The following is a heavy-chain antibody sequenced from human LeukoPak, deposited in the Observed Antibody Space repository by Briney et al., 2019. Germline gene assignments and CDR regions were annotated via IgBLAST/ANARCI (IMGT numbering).Heavy chain of an antibody. D-gene: IGHD1-14*01. J-gene: IGHJ5*02. V-gene: IGHV1-69*04. CDR2: IIPILGIA. CDR3: ARDHNPSITSDLGP. CDR1: GGTFSSYA. Sequence: ASVKVSCKASGGTFSSYAISWVRQAPGQGLEWMGRIIPILGIANYAQKFQGRVTITADKSTSTAYMELSSLRSEDTAVYYCARDHNPSITSDLGPWGQGTLVTVSS.